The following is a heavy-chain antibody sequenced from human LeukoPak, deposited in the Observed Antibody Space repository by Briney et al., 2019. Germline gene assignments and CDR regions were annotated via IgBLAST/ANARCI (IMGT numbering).Heavy chain of an antibody. CDR3: AKEPKLLPFDC. Sequence: AGGSLRLSCAASGFTFATYGMHWVRLAPGKGLEWVAFIQNDEIDKFYADSVRGRFTVSRDNSKNTLYLQMDSLRPEDTAVYYCAKEPKLLPFDCWGQGTPVTVSS. CDR2: IQNDEIDK. J-gene: IGHJ4*02. D-gene: IGHD4-23*01. V-gene: IGHV3-30*02. CDR1: GFTFATYG.